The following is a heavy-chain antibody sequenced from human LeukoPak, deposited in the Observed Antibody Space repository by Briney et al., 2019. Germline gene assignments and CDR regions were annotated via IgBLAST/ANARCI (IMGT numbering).Heavy chain of an antibody. Sequence: GGSLRLSCAASGFTFSSYAMSWVRQAPGKGLEWVANIKQDGSEKYYVDSVKGRFTISRDNAKNSLYLQMNSLRAEDTAVYYCAKDYFDFWGQGTLVTVSS. CDR1: GFTFSSYA. CDR3: AKDYFDF. J-gene: IGHJ4*02. CDR2: IKQDGSEK. V-gene: IGHV3-7*01.